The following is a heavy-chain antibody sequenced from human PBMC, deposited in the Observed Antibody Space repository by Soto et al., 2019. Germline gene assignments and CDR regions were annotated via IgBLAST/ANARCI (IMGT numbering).Heavy chain of an antibody. Sequence: QVQLQESGPGLVKPSQTLSLTCTVSGGSISSGDYYWSWIRQPPGKGLEWIGYIYYSGSTYYNPSLKSRVTTSVDTSKNQFSLKLSSVTAADTAVYYCARVYTAAGLYNWFDPWGQGTLVTVSS. CDR2: IYYSGST. D-gene: IGHD6-13*01. V-gene: IGHV4-30-4*01. CDR3: ARVYTAAGLYNWFDP. CDR1: GGSISSGDYY. J-gene: IGHJ5*02.